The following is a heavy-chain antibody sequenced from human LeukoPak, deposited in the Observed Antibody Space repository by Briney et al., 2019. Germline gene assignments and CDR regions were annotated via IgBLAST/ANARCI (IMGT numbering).Heavy chain of an antibody. CDR2: INPNSGGT. J-gene: IGHJ5*02. CDR3: ARESGNYYGSGSYYKNWFDP. CDR1: GYTFTGYY. V-gene: IGHV1-2*02. Sequence: GASVKVSCKASGYTFTGYYMHWVRQAPGQGLEWMGWINPNSGGTNYAQKFQGRVTMTRDTSISTAYMELSRLRSDDTAVYYCARESGNYYGSGSYYKNWFDPWGQGTLVTVSS. D-gene: IGHD3-10*01.